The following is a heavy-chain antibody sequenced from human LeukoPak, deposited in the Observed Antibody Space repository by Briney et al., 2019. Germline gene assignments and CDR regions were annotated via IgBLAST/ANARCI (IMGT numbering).Heavy chain of an antibody. CDR3: ARGEDTAVVTGGYNWFDP. D-gene: IGHD5-18*01. Sequence: PGGSLRLSCAASEFTFSSYWMSWVRQAPGKGLEWVANIKQDGSEKYYVDSVKGRFTISRDNAKNSLYLQMNSLRAEDTAVYYCARGEDTAVVTGGYNWFDPWGQGTLVTVSS. J-gene: IGHJ5*02. V-gene: IGHV3-7*01. CDR1: EFTFSSYW. CDR2: IKQDGSEK.